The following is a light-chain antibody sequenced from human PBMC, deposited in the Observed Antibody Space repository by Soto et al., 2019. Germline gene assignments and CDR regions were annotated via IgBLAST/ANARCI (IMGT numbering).Light chain of an antibody. CDR1: SRDVGGYNY. CDR3: SSYAGSNYYV. Sequence: QSALTQPRSVSGSPGQSVTISCTGASRDVGGYNYVSWYQQHPGKAPKLMIYEVSKRPSGVPDRFSGSKSGNTASLTVSGLQAEDEADYYCSSYAGSNYYVFGTGTKLTVL. J-gene: IGLJ1*01. CDR2: EVS. V-gene: IGLV2-8*01.